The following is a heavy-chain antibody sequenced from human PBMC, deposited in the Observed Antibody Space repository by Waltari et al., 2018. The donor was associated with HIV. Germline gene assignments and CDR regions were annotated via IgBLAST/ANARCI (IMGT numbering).Heavy chain of an antibody. CDR1: GHPFKDFS. Sequence: QVRLTQSGTEVKKSGASLRVSCEVSGHPFKDFSIHWVRQVFPKGLEWLGGFDARQRKTIYAKDLQDRVTVTYDIRRSSAYLAMKCLTSHDTSVYFCLGGDKSSWGVGPDTWGQGTRVIVSS. V-gene: IGHV1-24*01. CDR3: LGGDKSSWGVGPDT. J-gene: IGHJ5*02. D-gene: IGHD3-16*01. CDR2: FDARQRKT.